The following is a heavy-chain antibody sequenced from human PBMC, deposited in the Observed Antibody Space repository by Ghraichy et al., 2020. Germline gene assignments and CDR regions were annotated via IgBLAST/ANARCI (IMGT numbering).Heavy chain of an antibody. Sequence: SETLSLTCAVYGGSFSGYYWSWIRQPPGKGLEWIGEINHSGSTNYNPSLKSRVTISVDTSKNQFSLKLSSVTAADTAVYYCAREEEENCSSTSCYERGGMDVWGQGTTVTVSS. CDR1: GGSFSGYY. V-gene: IGHV4-34*01. J-gene: IGHJ6*02. D-gene: IGHD2-2*01. CDR2: INHSGST. CDR3: AREEEENCSSTSCYERGGMDV.